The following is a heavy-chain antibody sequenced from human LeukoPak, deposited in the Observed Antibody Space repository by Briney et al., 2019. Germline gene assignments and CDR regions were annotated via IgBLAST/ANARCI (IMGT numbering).Heavy chain of an antibody. J-gene: IGHJ4*02. Sequence: GGSLRLSCAASGFTFSSYSMNWVRQAPGKGLEGVSSISSSSSYIYYADSVKGRFTISRDNAKNSLYLQMNSLRAEDTAVYYCARLGDGYNVDYWGQGTLVTVSS. V-gene: IGHV3-21*01. D-gene: IGHD5-24*01. CDR1: GFTFSSYS. CDR3: ARLGDGYNVDY. CDR2: ISSSSSYI.